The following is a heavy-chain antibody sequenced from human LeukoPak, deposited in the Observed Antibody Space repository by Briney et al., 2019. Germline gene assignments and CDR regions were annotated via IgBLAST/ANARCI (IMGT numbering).Heavy chain of an antibody. CDR2: VNPGDSGT. CDR1: GYRFTNYW. Sequence: GDSLKISCKGSGYRFTNYWIGWARQMPGKGLEWMGIVNPGDSGTRYSPSFQGQVTISADKSISTAYLQWSSLKASDTAMYYCARHTVTTVGNWFDPWGQGTLVTVSS. J-gene: IGHJ5*02. V-gene: IGHV5-51*01. CDR3: ARHTVTTVGNWFDP. D-gene: IGHD4-17*01.